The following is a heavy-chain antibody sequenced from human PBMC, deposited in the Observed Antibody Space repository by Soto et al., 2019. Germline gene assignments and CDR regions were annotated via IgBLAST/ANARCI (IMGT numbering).Heavy chain of an antibody. Sequence: GGSLRLSCAASGFTFSTYWMHWVRQAPGKGLVWVSRINSDGIYTTYADSVKGRFTISRDNAKNSLYLQMNSLRAEDTAVYYCARDTATAKNCDYWGQGILVTVSS. CDR1: GFTFSTYW. CDR3: ARDTATAKNCDY. J-gene: IGHJ4*02. D-gene: IGHD2-21*02. V-gene: IGHV3-74*01. CDR2: INSDGIYT.